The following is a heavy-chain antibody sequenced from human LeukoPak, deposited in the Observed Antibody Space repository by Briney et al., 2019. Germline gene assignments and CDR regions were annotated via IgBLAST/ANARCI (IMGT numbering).Heavy chain of an antibody. CDR2: IYYSGST. CDR1: GGSISSSSYY. J-gene: IGHJ6*02. D-gene: IGHD2-15*01. V-gene: IGHV4-39*01. Sequence: SETLSLTCTVSGGSISSSSYYWGWIRQPPGKGLEWIGSIYYSGSTYYNPSLKSRVTISVDTSKNQFSLKLSSVTAADTAVYYCARLAVAYYYGMDVWGQGTTVTVSS. CDR3: ARLAVAYYYGMDV.